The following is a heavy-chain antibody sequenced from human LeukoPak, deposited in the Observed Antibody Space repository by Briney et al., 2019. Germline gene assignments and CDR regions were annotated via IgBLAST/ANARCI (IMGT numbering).Heavy chain of an antibody. CDR3: ARDPPTELRFLEWLLAFDY. Sequence: GASVKVSCKASGYTFTSYGISWVRQAPGQGLEWMGWISAYNGNTNYAQKLQGRVTMTTDTSTSTAYMELRSLRSDDTAVYYCARDPPTELRFLEWLLAFDYWGQGTLVTVSS. D-gene: IGHD3-3*01. CDR2: ISAYNGNT. J-gene: IGHJ4*02. V-gene: IGHV1-18*01. CDR1: GYTFTSYG.